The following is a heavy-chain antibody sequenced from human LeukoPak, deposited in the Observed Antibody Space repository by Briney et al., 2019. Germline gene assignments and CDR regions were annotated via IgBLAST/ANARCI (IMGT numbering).Heavy chain of an antibody. CDR1: GYSITSAYY. Sequence: SETLSLTCTVSGYSITSAYYWGWIRQPPGKGLEWIVSFFLNASTYYNPSLKNRVTIAVATSKNKFSLTVSSVTAADRAVYYCARVARCTSCFDVDYWGQGTLVTVSS. J-gene: IGHJ4*02. D-gene: IGHD2-2*01. CDR3: ARVARCTSCFDVDY. V-gene: IGHV4-38-2*02. CDR2: FFLNAST.